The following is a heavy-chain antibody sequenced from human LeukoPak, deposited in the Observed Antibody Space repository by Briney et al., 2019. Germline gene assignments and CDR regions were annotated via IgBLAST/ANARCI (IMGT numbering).Heavy chain of an antibody. J-gene: IGHJ3*02. CDR3: ARDLMVYCSSTSCPPDAFDI. CDR2: ISGSGGST. V-gene: IGHV3-23*01. Sequence: GGSLRLSCAASGFTFSSYAMSWVRQAPGKGLEWVSAISGSGGSTYYADSVNGRFTISRDNSKNTLYLQLNSLRAEDTAVYYCARDLMVYCSSTSCPPDAFDIWGQGTMVTVSS. CDR1: GFTFSSYA. D-gene: IGHD2-2*01.